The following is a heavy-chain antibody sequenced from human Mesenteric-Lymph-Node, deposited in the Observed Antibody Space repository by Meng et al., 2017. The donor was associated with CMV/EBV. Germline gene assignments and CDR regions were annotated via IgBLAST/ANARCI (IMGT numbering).Heavy chain of an antibody. CDR1: EYTFTGYY. Sequence: ASVKVSCKASEYTFTGYYMHWVRQAPGQGLEWMGWMNPNSGSAGYAQKFQGRVTMSKNTSISTAYMELRSLRSEDTAVYYCARGMVDIVVAPAASSWFDPWGQGTLVTVSS. CDR2: MNPNSGSA. D-gene: IGHD2-2*03. J-gene: IGHJ5*02. V-gene: IGHV1-8*02. CDR3: ARGMVDIVVAPAASSWFDP.